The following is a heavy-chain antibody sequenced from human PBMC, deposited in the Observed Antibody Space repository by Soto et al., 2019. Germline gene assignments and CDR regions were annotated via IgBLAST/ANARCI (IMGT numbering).Heavy chain of an antibody. J-gene: IGHJ6*02. CDR2: ISGSGGST. D-gene: IGHD3-3*01. V-gene: IGHV3-23*01. Sequence: EVQLLESGGGLVQPGGSLRLSCAASGFTFSSYAMSWVRQAPGKGLEWVSSISGSGGSTYYADSVKGRFTISRDNSKNTLYLQMNSLRAEDTAVYYCAKGTIFGVVIYYYYCYGMDVWGQGTTVTVSS. CDR1: GFTFSSYA. CDR3: AKGTIFGVVIYYYYCYGMDV.